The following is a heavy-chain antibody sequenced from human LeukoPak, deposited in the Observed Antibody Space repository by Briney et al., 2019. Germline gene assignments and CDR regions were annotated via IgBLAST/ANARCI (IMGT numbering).Heavy chain of an antibody. CDR2: IIPIFGTA. Sequence: GASVKVSCKASGGTFSSYAISWVRQAPGQGLEWMGGIIPIFGTANYAQKFQGRVTNTTDESTSTAYMELSSLRSEDTAVYYCARGYCSSTSCYYSTDYYFDYWGQGTLVTVSS. J-gene: IGHJ4*02. CDR1: GGTFSSYA. CDR3: ARGYCSSTSCYYSTDYYFDY. D-gene: IGHD2-2*01. V-gene: IGHV1-69*05.